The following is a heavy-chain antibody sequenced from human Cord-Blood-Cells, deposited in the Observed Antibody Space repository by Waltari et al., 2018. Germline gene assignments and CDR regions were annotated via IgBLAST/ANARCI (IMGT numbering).Heavy chain of an antibody. Sequence: QVQLQESGPGLVKPSGTLSLTCAVSGGSISSSNWWSWVRQPPGKGLEWIGEIYHSGSSDYNPSIKSRVTRSVDKSKNQFALKLSSVTVADTAVYYCAGRDSSGYYYFDYWGQGTLVTVSS. D-gene: IGHD3-22*01. J-gene: IGHJ4*02. V-gene: IGHV4-4*02. CDR2: IYHSGSS. CDR3: AGRDSSGYYYFDY. CDR1: GGSISSSNW.